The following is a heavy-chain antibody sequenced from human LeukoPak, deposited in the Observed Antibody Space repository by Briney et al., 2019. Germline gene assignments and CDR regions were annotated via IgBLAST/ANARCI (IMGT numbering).Heavy chain of an antibody. D-gene: IGHD3-3*01. CDR3: ARDSHDFWSGSANWFDP. CDR1: GYTFTNYG. CDR2: ISGYNGNT. Sequence: GASVKLSCKASGYTFTNYGISWVRQAPGQGLEWMGWISGYNGNTNYAQKFQGRVTMTRDMSTSTVYMELSSLRSEDTAVYYCARDSHDFWSGSANWFDPWGQGTLVTVSS. J-gene: IGHJ5*02. V-gene: IGHV1-18*01.